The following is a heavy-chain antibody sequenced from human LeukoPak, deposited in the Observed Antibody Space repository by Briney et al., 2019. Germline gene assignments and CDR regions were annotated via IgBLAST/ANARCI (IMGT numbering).Heavy chain of an antibody. V-gene: IGHV4-34*01. Sequence: PSETLSLTCAVYGGSFSGYYWSWIRQPPGKGLEWIGEINHSGSTNYNPSLKSRVTISVDTSKNQFSLKLSSVTAADTAVYYCARGISSSSPYMDVWGKGTTVTVSS. CDR2: INHSGST. CDR1: GGSFSGYY. J-gene: IGHJ6*03. CDR3: ARGISSSSPYMDV. D-gene: IGHD6-13*01.